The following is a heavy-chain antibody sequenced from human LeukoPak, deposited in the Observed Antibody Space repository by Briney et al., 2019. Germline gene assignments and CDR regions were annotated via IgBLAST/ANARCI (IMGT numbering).Heavy chain of an antibody. CDR3: ANGGDDYDFWSGLSSWFDP. V-gene: IGHV1-69*05. CDR2: IIPIFGTA. D-gene: IGHD3-3*01. CDR1: GGTFSSYA. Sequence: SVKVSCKASGGTFSSYAISWVRQAPGQGLEWMGGIIPIFGTANYAQKFQGRVTITTDESASTAYMELSSLRSEDTAVYYCANGGDDYDFWSGLSSWFDPWGQGTLVTVSS. J-gene: IGHJ5*02.